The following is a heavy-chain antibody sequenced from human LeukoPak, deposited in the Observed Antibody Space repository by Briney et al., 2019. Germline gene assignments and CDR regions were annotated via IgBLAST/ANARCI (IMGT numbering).Heavy chain of an antibody. V-gene: IGHV1-18*01. CDR2: IVPVIGVA. J-gene: IGHJ4*02. D-gene: IGHD1-26*01. Sequence: ASVKVSCKAPGDTLITHFISWVRQAPGQGLEWVGRIVPVIGVATYAQSLQGRVTLTTDTSTNTAYMELRSLRPDDTAVYYCARDVGALASSAILDYWGQGTLVTVSS. CDR1: GDTLITHF. CDR3: ARDVGALASSAILDY.